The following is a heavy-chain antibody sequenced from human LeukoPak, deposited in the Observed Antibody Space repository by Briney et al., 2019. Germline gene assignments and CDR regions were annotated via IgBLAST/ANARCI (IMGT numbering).Heavy chain of an antibody. CDR1: GFTFSRYA. D-gene: IGHD5-18*01. CDR2: ISSNGGST. CDR3: VKAPGIQLLLPGDY. J-gene: IGHJ4*02. Sequence: GGSLRLSCSASGFTFSRYAMHWVRQSPGKGLEYVSAISSNGGSTYYVDSVKGRFTISRDNSKNTLYLQMSSLRAEDTPVYYFVKAPGIQLLLPGDYWGQGTLVTVSS. V-gene: IGHV3-64D*09.